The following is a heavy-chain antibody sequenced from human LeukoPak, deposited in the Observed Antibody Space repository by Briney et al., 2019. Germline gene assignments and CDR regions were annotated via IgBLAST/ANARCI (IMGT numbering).Heavy chain of an antibody. J-gene: IGHJ4*02. CDR1: GGSFSGYY. V-gene: IGHV4-34*01. D-gene: IGHD6-19*01. Sequence: SETLSLTCAVYGGSFSGYYWSWIRQPPGKGLEWIGEINHSGSTNYNPSLKSRVTLSVDTSKNQFSLKLSSVTAADTAVYYCASPNTYSSGWLDYWGQGTLVTVSS. CDR3: ASPNTYSSGWLDY. CDR2: INHSGST.